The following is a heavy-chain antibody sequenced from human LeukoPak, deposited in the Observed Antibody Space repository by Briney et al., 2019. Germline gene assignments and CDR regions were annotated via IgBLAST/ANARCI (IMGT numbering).Heavy chain of an antibody. D-gene: IGHD2-2*01. Sequence: SETLSLTCTVSGGSISSNYWGWIRQPPGKGLEWLGYIYSSGSTTYNPSLESRLTISIDTSKNHFSLKLSSVAAADTAVYYCAKRAVTTAAYLWFDPWGQGTLVTVSS. CDR3: AKRAVTTAAYLWFDP. CDR2: IYSSGST. J-gene: IGHJ5*02. CDR1: GGSISSNY. V-gene: IGHV4-59*08.